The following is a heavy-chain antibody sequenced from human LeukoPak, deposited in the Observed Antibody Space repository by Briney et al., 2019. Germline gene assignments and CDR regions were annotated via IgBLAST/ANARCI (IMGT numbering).Heavy chain of an antibody. V-gene: IGHV4-30-4*01. CDR2: IYYSGST. J-gene: IGHJ4*02. Sequence: SEALSLTCIVSGGSISSGDYYWSWMRQPPGKGVEWIGYIYYSGSTYHIPSLKSRVTISVDTSKPQFSLKLSSVSVADTGVYYCARGPNYVWGSYRYFDYWGQGTLVTVSS. D-gene: IGHD3-16*02. CDR3: ARGPNYVWGSYRYFDY. CDR1: GGSISSGDYY.